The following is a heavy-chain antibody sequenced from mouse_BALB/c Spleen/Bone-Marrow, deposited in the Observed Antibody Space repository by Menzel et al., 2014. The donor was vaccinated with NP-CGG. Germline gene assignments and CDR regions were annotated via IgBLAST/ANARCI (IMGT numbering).Heavy chain of an antibody. V-gene: IGHV5-17*02. Sequence: EVQGVESGGGLVQPGGSRKLSCAASGFTFSSFGMHWVRQAPEKGLEWVAYISSGSSTIYYADTVKGRFTISRDNPKNPLFLQMTSLRSEDTAMYYCARDEDYAMDYWGQGTSVTVSS. CDR1: GFTFSSFG. CDR3: ARDEDYAMDY. J-gene: IGHJ4*01. CDR2: ISSGSSTI.